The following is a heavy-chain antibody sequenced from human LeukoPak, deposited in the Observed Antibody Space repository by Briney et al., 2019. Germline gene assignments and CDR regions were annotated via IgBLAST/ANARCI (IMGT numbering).Heavy chain of an antibody. Sequence: GGSLRLSCAAPGFTFNNYDMHWVRQAIGKGLEWVSVIDTAGDTYYSGSVKGRFVFSRENAKNSLYLQMNSLTAGDTAVYYCARGPPGFCTNGVCHQYYYYMDVWGKGTTVTVSS. CDR2: IDTAGDT. D-gene: IGHD2-8*01. J-gene: IGHJ6*03. CDR3: ARGPPGFCTNGVCHQYYYYMDV. V-gene: IGHV3-13*01. CDR1: GFTFNNYD.